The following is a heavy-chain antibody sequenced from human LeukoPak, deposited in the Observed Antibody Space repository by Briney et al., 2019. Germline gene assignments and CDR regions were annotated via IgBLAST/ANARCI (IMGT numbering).Heavy chain of an antibody. Sequence: PSETLSLTCTVSVGSISRYHWRWIRQPPGKGLEWIVHIYYSGSHNYTPSLKSRVTISVDTSKNQFSLKLSSVTAADTAVYYCARGGLAVAVFDYWGQGTLVTVSS. D-gene: IGHD6-19*01. CDR1: VGSISRYH. J-gene: IGHJ4*02. CDR2: IYYSGSH. CDR3: ARGGLAVAVFDY. V-gene: IGHV4-59*13.